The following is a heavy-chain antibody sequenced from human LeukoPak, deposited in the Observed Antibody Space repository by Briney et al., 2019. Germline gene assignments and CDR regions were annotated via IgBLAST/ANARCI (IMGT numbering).Heavy chain of an antibody. CDR1: GGSFSGYY. CDR2: IYYSGST. Sequence: SETLSLTCAVYGGSFSGYYWSWIRQHPGKGLEWIGYIYYSGSTYYNPSLKSRVTISVDTSKNQFSLKLSSVTAADTAVYYCARALVAFDYWGQGTLVTVSS. J-gene: IGHJ4*02. CDR3: ARALVAFDY. V-gene: IGHV4-31*11.